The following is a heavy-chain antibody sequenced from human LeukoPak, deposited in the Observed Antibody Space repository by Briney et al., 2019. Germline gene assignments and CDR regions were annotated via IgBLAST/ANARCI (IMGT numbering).Heavy chain of an antibody. CDR3: ARHFEFGETTGSDY. CDR2: IYYTGST. J-gene: IGHJ4*02. Sequence: PSETLSLTCTVSGGSITSSSYYWGWIRQPPGKGLEWIGSIYYTGSTYYNPSLKGRVTISVDTSKKQFSLRLNSVTAADTAMYYCARHFEFGETTGSDYWGQGTLVTVSS. D-gene: IGHD3-10*01. V-gene: IGHV4-39*01. CDR1: GGSITSSSYY.